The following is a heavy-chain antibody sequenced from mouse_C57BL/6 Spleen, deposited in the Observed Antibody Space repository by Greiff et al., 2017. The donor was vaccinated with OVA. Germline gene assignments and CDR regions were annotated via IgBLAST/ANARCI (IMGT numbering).Heavy chain of an antibody. CDR3: ARIAEAAQATEDMDY. CDR1: GFSLSTFGMG. J-gene: IGHJ4*01. V-gene: IGHV8-8*01. CDR2: LWWDDDK. Sequence: QVTLKVCGPGILQPSQTLSLTCSFSGFSLSTFGMGVGWIRQPSGQGLEWLAHLWWDDDKYYNPALKSRLTISKATSKNQVFLKIAHVDTADTATYYCARIAEAAQATEDMDYWGQGTSVTVSS. D-gene: IGHD3-2*02.